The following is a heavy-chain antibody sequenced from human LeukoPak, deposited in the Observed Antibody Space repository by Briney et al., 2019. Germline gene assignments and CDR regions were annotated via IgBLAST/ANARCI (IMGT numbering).Heavy chain of an antibody. J-gene: IGHJ4*02. CDR1: GFTFSSYA. CDR2: ISGSGGST. Sequence: GGSLRLSCTASGFTFSSYAMSWVRQAPGKGLEWVSAISGSGGSTYYADSVKGRFTISRDNSKSTLYLQMNNLRAEDTAVYYCAKLYYDILTGYSPFDYWGQGTLVTVSS. D-gene: IGHD3-9*01. CDR3: AKLYYDILTGYSPFDY. V-gene: IGHV3-23*01.